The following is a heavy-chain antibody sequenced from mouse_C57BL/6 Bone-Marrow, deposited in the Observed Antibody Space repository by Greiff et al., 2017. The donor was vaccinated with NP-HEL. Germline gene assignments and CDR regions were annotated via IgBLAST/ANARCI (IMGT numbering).Heavy chain of an antibody. J-gene: IGHJ4*01. Sequence: VQLQQSGAELVRPGASVKLSCTASGFNIKDDYMHWVKQRPEQGLEWIGWIDPENGDTEYAPKFQGKATITADTSSNTAYLQLSSLTSEDTAVYYCTTRGYDSMDYWGQGTSVTVSS. CDR1: GFNIKDDY. V-gene: IGHV14-4*01. CDR3: TTRGYDSMDY. D-gene: IGHD3-3*01. CDR2: IDPENGDT.